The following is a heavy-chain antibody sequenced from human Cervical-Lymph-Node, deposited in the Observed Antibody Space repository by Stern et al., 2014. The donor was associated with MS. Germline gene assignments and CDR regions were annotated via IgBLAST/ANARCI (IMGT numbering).Heavy chain of an antibody. D-gene: IGHD1-14*01. CDR1: GYRFTNYD. CDR2: VNPDSGTT. CDR3: ARGGRGAFDV. V-gene: IGHV1-8*01. Sequence: QVQLVQSGAEARMPGASVKVTCKTSGYRFTNYDFNWVRQAPGQGLEWMGWVNPDSGTTGYAPKFQGRLTLTTTTSLKTTSMELRSLRPDDTAVYYCARGGRGAFDVWGQGTTVTVSS. J-gene: IGHJ3*01.